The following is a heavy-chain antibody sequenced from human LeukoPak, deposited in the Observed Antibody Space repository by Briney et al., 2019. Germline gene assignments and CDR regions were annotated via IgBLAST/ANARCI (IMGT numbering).Heavy chain of an antibody. D-gene: IGHD3-3*01. V-gene: IGHV3-49*04. CDR3: TRAYFWSGYFDY. Sequence: PGRSLRLSCTASGFTFGDYAMSWVREAPGKGLEWVGFNRSKAYGGTTEYAASVKGRFTISRDDSKRIAYLQMNSLKTEDTAVYYCTRAYFWSGYFDYWGQGTLVTVSS. CDR2: NRSKAYGGTT. CDR1: GFTFGDYA. J-gene: IGHJ4*02.